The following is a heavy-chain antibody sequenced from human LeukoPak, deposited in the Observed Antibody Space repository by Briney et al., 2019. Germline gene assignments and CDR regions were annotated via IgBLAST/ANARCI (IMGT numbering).Heavy chain of an antibody. Sequence: ASVKVSCKASGYTFTGYYMHWVRQAPGQGLEWMGWINPNSGGTNYAQKFQGRVTMTRDTSISTAYMELSRLRYDGTAVYYCARVWFSSSWYGADYWGQGTLVTVSS. D-gene: IGHD6-13*01. V-gene: IGHV1-2*02. CDR2: INPNSGGT. CDR3: ARVWFSSSWYGADY. CDR1: GYTFTGYY. J-gene: IGHJ4*02.